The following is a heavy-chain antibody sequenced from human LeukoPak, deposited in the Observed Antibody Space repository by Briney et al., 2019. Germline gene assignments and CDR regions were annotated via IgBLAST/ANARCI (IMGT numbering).Heavy chain of an antibody. V-gene: IGHV1-24*01. J-gene: IGHJ4*02. Sequence: ASVKVSCKVSGYTLTELSMHWVRQAPGKGLEWMGGFDPEDGETIYALKFQGRVTMTEDTSTDTAYMELSSLRSEDTAVYYCATDLGGIAAAGDLVYWGQGTLVTVSS. CDR1: GYTLTELS. CDR3: ATDLGGIAAAGDLVY. CDR2: FDPEDGET. D-gene: IGHD6-13*01.